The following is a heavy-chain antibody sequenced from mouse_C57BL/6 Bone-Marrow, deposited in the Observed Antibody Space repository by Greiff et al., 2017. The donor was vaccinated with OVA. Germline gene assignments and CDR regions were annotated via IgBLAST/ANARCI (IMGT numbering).Heavy chain of an antibody. CDR3: TRIGYGGYFDV. J-gene: IGHJ1*03. CDR2: ISSGGDYI. CDR1: GFTFSSYA. V-gene: IGHV5-9-1*02. D-gene: IGHD1-2*01. Sequence: EVKLMESGEGLVKPGGSLKLSCAASGFTFSSYAMSWVRQTPEKRLEWVAYISSGGDYIYYADTVKGRFTISRDNARNTLYLQKSSLKSEDTAMYYCTRIGYGGYFDVGGTGTTVTVSS.